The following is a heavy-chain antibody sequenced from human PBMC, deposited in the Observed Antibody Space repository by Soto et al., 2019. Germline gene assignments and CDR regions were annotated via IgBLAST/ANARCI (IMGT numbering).Heavy chain of an antibody. Sequence: GGSLRLSCAASGFTFSSYWMSWVRQAPGKGLEWVANIKQDGSEKYYVDSVKGRFTISRDNAKNSLYLQMNSLRAEDTAVYYCARVTYYYDSSGSDYWGQGTLVTVSS. J-gene: IGHJ4*02. V-gene: IGHV3-7*01. CDR2: IKQDGSEK. D-gene: IGHD3-22*01. CDR3: ARVTYYYDSSGSDY. CDR1: GFTFSSYW.